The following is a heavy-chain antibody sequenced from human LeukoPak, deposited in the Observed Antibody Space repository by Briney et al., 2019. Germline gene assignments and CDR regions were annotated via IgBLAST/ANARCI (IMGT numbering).Heavy chain of an antibody. J-gene: IGHJ4*02. Sequence: GGSLRLSCAASGFTFSSYAMHWVRQAPGKGLEWVAVISYDGSNKYYADSVKGRFTISRDNSKNTLYLQMNSLRAEDTAVYYCARDQRLAAAGIDYWGQGTLVTVSS. CDR2: ISYDGSNK. CDR1: GFTFSSYA. V-gene: IGHV3-30-3*01. CDR3: ARDQRLAAAGIDY. D-gene: IGHD6-13*01.